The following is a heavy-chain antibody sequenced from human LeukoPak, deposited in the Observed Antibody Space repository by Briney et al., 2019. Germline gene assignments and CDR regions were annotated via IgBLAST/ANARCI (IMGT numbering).Heavy chain of an antibody. CDR2: IRSKAYGGTT. Sequence: PGRSLRLSCTASGFTFGDYAMSWVRQAPGKGLEWVGFIRSKAYGGTTEYAASVKGRFTISRDDSKSIAYLQMNSLKTEDTAVYYCTRVRQYDYDFWSGYYHPNWFDPWGQGALVTVSS. V-gene: IGHV3-49*04. CDR3: TRVRQYDYDFWSGYYHPNWFDP. D-gene: IGHD3-3*01. J-gene: IGHJ5*02. CDR1: GFTFGDYA.